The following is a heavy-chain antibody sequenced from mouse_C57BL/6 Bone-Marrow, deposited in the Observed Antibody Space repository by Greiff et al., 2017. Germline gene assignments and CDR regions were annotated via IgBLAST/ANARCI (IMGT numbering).Heavy chain of an antibody. D-gene: IGHD2-3*01. CDR3: ARWGDGYYDAMDY. V-gene: IGHV1-22*01. CDR2: INPNNGGT. J-gene: IGHJ4*01. Sequence: EVKLQQSGPELVKPGASVKMSCKASGYTFTDYTMHWVKQRHGKSLEWIGYINPNNGGTSYNQKFKGKATLTVNKSSSTAYMELRSLTSEDSAVYYCARWGDGYYDAMDYWGQGTSVTVSS. CDR1: GYTFTDYT.